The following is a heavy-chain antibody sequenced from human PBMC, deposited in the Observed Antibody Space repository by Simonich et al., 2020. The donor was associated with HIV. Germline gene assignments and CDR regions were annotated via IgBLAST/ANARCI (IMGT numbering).Heavy chain of an antibody. CDR3: ARGFPFISLGSY. D-gene: IGHD2-15*01. CDR1: GGSFSGYY. J-gene: IGHJ4*02. V-gene: IGHV4-34*01. Sequence: QVQVKQWGAGLLKPSETLSLTCAVYGGSFSGYYWSWLRQPPGKGLEWIGEVNHSGSATYNASLKSRITISVDTSENQFSLKLSSVTAADTAGYYCARGFPFISLGSYWGQGTLVTVSS. CDR2: VNHSGSA.